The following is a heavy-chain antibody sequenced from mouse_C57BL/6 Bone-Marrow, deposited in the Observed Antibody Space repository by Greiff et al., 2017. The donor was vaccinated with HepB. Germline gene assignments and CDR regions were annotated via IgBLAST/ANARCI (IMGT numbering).Heavy chain of an antibody. CDR1: GYTFTSYW. J-gene: IGHJ3*01. Sequence: QVHVKQPGAELVKPGASVKLSCKASGYTFTSYWMHWVKQRPGRGLEWIGRIDPNSGGTKYNEKFKSKATLTVDKPSSTAYMQLSSLTSEDSAVYYCARSGADGYYPLFAYWGQGTLVTVSA. V-gene: IGHV1-72*01. D-gene: IGHD2-3*01. CDR2: IDPNSGGT. CDR3: ARSGADGYYPLFAY.